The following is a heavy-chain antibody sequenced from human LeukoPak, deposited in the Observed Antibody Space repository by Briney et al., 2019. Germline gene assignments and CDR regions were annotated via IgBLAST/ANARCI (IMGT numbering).Heavy chain of an antibody. CDR2: INTQGTYT. J-gene: IGHJ4*02. CDR3: VIDLGDYNDF. CDR1: GFTFSNYA. D-gene: IGHD2-15*01. Sequence: GGSLRLSCAASGFTFSNYAMNWVRQDPGRGLLWVSRINTQGTYTNYADSVKGRFTISRDNAKNTLYLQMSSLRADDTAVYYCVIDLGDYNDFWGQGTLVSVSS. V-gene: IGHV3-74*01.